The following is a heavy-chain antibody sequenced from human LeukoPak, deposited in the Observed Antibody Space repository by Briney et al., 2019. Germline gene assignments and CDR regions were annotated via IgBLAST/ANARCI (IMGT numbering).Heavy chain of an antibody. CDR1: GFTFSSYS. V-gene: IGHV3-21*01. CDR2: ISSSSSYI. Sequence: PGGSLRLSCAASGFTFSSYSMNWVRQAPGKGLEWVSSISSSSSYIYYADSVKGRFTISRDNAKNSLYLQMNSLRAEDTAVYYCARKTGAYYDSSGYYFEHWGQGTLVTVSS. D-gene: IGHD3-22*01. CDR3: ARKTGAYYDSSGYYFEH. J-gene: IGHJ1*01.